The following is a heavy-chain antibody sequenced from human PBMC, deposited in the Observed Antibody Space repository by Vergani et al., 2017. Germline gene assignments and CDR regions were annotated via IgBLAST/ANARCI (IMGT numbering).Heavy chain of an antibody. V-gene: IGHV4-38-2*02. Sequence: QVQLQGSGPGLVRPSETLSLTCTVSGYSINSIYSWGWIRQAPGKGLEWIGSIYHTGNTFYNPSLKSRVTMSVDTPKNQFSLKLSSVTAADTAVYYCWCGSGEDFDYWGQGTLVTVSS. CDR2: IYHTGNT. CDR3: WCGSGEDFDY. J-gene: IGHJ4*02. CDR1: GYSINSIYS. D-gene: IGHD3-10*01.